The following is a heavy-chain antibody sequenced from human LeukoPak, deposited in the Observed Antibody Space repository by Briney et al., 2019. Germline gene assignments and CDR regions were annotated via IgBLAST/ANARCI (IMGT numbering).Heavy chain of an antibody. J-gene: IGHJ6*02. V-gene: IGHV3-30*02. Sequence: GGSLRLSCAASGFTFSSYGMHWVRQAPGKGLEWVAFIRYDGSNKYYADSVKGRFTIPRDNSKNTLYLQMNSLRAEDTAVYYCASSWNDGYYYYGMDVWGQGTTVTVSS. CDR1: GFTFSSYG. D-gene: IGHD1-1*01. CDR2: IRYDGSNK. CDR3: ASSWNDGYYYYGMDV.